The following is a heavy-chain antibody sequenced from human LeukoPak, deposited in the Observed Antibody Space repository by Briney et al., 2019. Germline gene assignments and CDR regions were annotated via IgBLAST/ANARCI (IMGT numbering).Heavy chain of an antibody. J-gene: IGHJ6*03. CDR2: IYYSGAT. CDR3: ARQISDYYYYYMDV. V-gene: IGHV4-39*01. D-gene: IGHD3-10*01. Sequence: SETLSLTCTVSGGSISSSNYYWGWIRQPPGKGLEWIGTIYYSGATYYNPSLESRVTISEDTSKNQFSLTLRSVTAADTAVYYCARQISDYYYYYMDVWGKGTTVTVSS. CDR1: GGSISSSNYY.